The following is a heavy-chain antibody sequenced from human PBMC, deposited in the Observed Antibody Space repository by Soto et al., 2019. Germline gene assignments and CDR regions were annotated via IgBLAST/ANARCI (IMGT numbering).Heavy chain of an antibody. CDR3: ARQPSIAVAGGRWFDP. CDR2: IYPGASDT. Sequence: GESLKISCKGSGYSFTSYWIGWVRQMPGKGLEWMGIIYPGASDTRYSPSFQGQVTISADKSISTAYLQWSSLKASDTAMYYCARQPSIAVAGGRWFDPWGQGTLVTVSS. CDR1: GYSFTSYW. J-gene: IGHJ5*02. D-gene: IGHD6-19*01. V-gene: IGHV5-51*01.